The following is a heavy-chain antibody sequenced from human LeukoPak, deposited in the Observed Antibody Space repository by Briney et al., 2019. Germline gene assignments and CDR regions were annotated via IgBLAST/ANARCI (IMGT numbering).Heavy chain of an antibody. V-gene: IGHV3-21*01. Sequence: GGSLRLSCAASGFTFSSYNMNWVRQAPGKGPEWVSSITSSSSYIYYADSVKGRFTISRDNAKNTLYLQMNSLRAEDTAVYYCALFSVRNIDYWGQGTLVTVSS. D-gene: IGHD1-14*01. CDR1: GFTFSSYN. CDR2: ITSSSSYI. CDR3: ALFSVRNIDY. J-gene: IGHJ4*02.